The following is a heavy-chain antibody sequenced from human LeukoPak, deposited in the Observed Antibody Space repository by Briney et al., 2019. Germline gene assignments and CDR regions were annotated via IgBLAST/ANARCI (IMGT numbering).Heavy chain of an antibody. V-gene: IGHV1-2*02. CDR3: ARPSFVTATTNWFDP. CDR2: INPNSGGT. CDR1: GYTFTGYY. J-gene: IGHJ5*02. D-gene: IGHD2-21*02. Sequence: ASVKVSCKASGYTFTGYYMHWVRQAPGQGLEWLGWINPNSGGTNYAQKFQGRVTMTRDTSISTAYMELSRLRSDDTAVYYCARPSFVTATTNWFDPWGQGTLVTVSS.